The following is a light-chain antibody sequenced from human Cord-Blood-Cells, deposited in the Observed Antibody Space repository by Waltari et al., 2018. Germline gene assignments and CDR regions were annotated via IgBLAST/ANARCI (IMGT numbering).Light chain of an antibody. J-gene: IGKJ2*01. Sequence: DIVLTQSPDSLAASLGERATTNCQSRQSVLYSSNNKNYLAWYQQKPGQPPKLLIYWASTRESGVPDRFSGSGSGTDFTLTISSLQAEDVAVYYCQQYYSTPYTFGQGTKLEIK. V-gene: IGKV4-1*01. CDR2: WAS. CDR3: QQYYSTPYT. CDR1: QSVLYSSNNKNY.